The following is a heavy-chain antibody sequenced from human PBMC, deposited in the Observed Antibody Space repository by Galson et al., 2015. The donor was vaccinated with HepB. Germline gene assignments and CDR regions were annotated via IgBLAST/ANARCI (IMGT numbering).Heavy chain of an antibody. Sequence: SLRLSCAASGFSFSNYAMTWVRQAPGKGLEWVSGITSGVNTYYADSVKGRFTISRDNSRNTLYLQMNSLRVEDTAVYYCAKEGGLWPHFGSWGQGTLVTVSS. V-gene: IGHV3-23*01. J-gene: IGHJ4*02. CDR2: ITSGVNT. D-gene: IGHD5-18*01. CDR3: AKEGGLWPHFGS. CDR1: GFSFSNYA.